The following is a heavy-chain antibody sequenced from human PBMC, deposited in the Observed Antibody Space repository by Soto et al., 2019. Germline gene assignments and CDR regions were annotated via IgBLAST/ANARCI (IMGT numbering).Heavy chain of an antibody. CDR2: ISGKTGKT. V-gene: IGHV1-18*04. CDR1: GYTFTSYG. CDR3: ARVPREIILVGMDV. J-gene: IGHJ6*02. D-gene: IGHD2-2*01. Sequence: QVQLVQSGPEVEKPGASVKVSCKASGYTFTSYGISWVRQAPGQGLEWMGWISGKTGKTNYAQKFQGRVNISTDTSTSTAYMELRSLRSDDTAVYYCARVPREIILVGMDVWGQGTTVTVSS.